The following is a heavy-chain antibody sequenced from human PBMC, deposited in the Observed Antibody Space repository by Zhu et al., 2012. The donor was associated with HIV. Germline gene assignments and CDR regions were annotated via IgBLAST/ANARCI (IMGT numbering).Heavy chain of an antibody. D-gene: IGHD3-9*01. V-gene: IGHV4-38-2*01. CDR2: IYHSGST. CDR1: GYSISSGYY. CDR3: ARGRRYDILTGYATFDY. J-gene: IGHJ4*02. Sequence: QVQLQESGPGLAKPSETLSLTCAVSGYSISSGYYWGWIRQPPGKGLEWIGSIYHSGSTYYNPSLKSRVTISVDTSKNQFSLKLSSVTAADTAVYYCARGRRYDILTGYATFDYWGQGTLVTVSS.